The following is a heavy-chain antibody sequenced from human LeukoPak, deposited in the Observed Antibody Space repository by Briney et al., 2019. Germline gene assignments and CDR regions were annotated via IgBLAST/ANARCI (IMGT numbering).Heavy chain of an antibody. D-gene: IGHD2-2*01. CDR2: ISYDGSNE. CDR3: ARVRAGYCTSTSCYTGMDV. J-gene: IGHJ6*02. Sequence: GGSLRLSCAASGFTFSSYGMHWVRQAPGKGLEWVALISYDGSNEYYADSVRGRFTVSRDNSKFTLYMQMNSLRAEDTAVYYCARVRAGYCTSTSCYTGMDVWGQGTTVTVSS. V-gene: IGHV3-30*03. CDR1: GFTFSSYG.